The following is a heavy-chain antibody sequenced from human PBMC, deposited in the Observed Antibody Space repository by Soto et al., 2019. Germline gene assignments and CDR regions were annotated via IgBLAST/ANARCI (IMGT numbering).Heavy chain of an antibody. D-gene: IGHD3-10*01. J-gene: IGHJ6*02. CDR3: ARDRGVPGVIKPDYYYYYGMDV. CDR2: IIPIFGTA. Sequence: QVQLVQSGAEVKKPGSSVKVSCKASGGTFSSYAISWVRQAPGQGLEWMGGIIPIFGTANYAQKFQGRVTITADESTSTVYMELSSLRSEDTAVYYCARDRGVPGVIKPDYYYYYGMDVWGQGTTVTVSS. V-gene: IGHV1-69*01. CDR1: GGTFSSYA.